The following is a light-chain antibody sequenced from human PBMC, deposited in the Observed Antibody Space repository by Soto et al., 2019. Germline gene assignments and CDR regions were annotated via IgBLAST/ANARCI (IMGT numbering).Light chain of an antibody. CDR1: QSISSY. Sequence: DIQMTQSPSSLSASVGGRVTVTCRASQSISSYLNWYQQKPGKAPKLLIYGAVNLQSGVPSRFSGSGSGTDFTLTISSLQPEDFANYYCQQSYSSPRTFGGGTKVESK. J-gene: IGKJ4*01. CDR3: QQSYSSPRT. V-gene: IGKV1-39*01. CDR2: GAV.